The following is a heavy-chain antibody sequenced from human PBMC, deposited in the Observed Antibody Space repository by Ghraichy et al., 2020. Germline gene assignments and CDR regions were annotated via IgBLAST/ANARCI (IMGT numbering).Heavy chain of an antibody. CDR2: IKQDGSEK. V-gene: IGHV3-7*03. D-gene: IGHD3-22*01. Sequence: ESLNISCAASGFTFSSYWMSWVRQAPGKGLEWVANIKQDGSEKYYVDSVKGRFTISRDNAKNSLYLQMNSLRAEDTAVYYCAREGDSSGYFGDWYFDLWGRGTLVTVSS. CDR3: AREGDSSGYFGDWYFDL. CDR1: GFTFSSYW. J-gene: IGHJ2*01.